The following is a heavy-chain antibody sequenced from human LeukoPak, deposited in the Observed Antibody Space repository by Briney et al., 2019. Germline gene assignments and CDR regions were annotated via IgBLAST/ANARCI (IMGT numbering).Heavy chain of an antibody. Sequence: GGSLRLSCAASGFTFSSYAMSWVRQAPGKGLEWVSGISGGGSYAYYADSVKGRFTISRDDSKNTLYLQMDSLRAEDTAVYYCAKTQGYSVYDPMSHWGQGTLVTVSS. D-gene: IGHD5/OR15-5a*01. J-gene: IGHJ4*02. CDR1: GFTFSSYA. CDR2: ISGGGSYA. CDR3: AKTQGYSVYDPMSH. V-gene: IGHV3-23*01.